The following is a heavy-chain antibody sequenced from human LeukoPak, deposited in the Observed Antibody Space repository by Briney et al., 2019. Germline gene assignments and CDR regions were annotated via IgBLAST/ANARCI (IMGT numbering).Heavy chain of an antibody. J-gene: IGHJ3*02. D-gene: IGHD6-19*01. CDR3: ARPQWLAPYDAFDI. Sequence: GDSLKISCKGSGYSFTSYWIGWVRQMPGKGLDWMGIIYPGDSDTRYSPSFQGQVTIPLDKPISTASLQWSSLKASDTAMYYCARPQWLAPYDAFDIWGQGTMVTVSS. V-gene: IGHV5-51*01. CDR1: GYSFTSYW. CDR2: IYPGDSDT.